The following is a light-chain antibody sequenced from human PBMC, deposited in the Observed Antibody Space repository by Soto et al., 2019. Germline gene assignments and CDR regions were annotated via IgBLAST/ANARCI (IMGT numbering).Light chain of an antibody. CDR1: KNDIGVYDF. CDR2: EVV. Sequence: QSVLTQPPSASGSPGQSVTISCTGTKNDIGVYDFVSWYQHHPGKAPRLIIYEVVQRPSGVPDRFSGSKSGNTASLTISGLQAEDEADYYCCSYAGSSTPYVFGTGTKLTVL. J-gene: IGLJ1*01. CDR3: CSYAGSSTPYV. V-gene: IGLV2-8*01.